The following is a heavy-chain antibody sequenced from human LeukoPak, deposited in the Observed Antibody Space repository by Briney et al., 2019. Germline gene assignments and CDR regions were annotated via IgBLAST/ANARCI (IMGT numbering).Heavy chain of an antibody. CDR2: IYTSGST. D-gene: IGHD2-21*02. CDR3: ARLAAYCGGDCPNAFDI. Sequence: SETLSLTCTVSGGSISSGSYYWSWIRQPAGKGLEWIGRIYTSGSTNYNPSLKSRVTISVDTSKNQFSLKLSSVTAADTAVYYCARLAAYCGGDCPNAFDIWGQGTMVTVSS. V-gene: IGHV4-61*02. J-gene: IGHJ3*02. CDR1: GGSISSGSYY.